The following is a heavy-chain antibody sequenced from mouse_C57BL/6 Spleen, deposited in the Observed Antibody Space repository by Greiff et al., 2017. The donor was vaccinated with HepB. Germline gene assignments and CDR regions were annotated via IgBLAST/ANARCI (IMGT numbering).Heavy chain of an antibody. CDR2: ISSGGDYI. V-gene: IGHV5-9-1*02. CDR3: TRDCDYDYSWFAY. CDR1: GFTFSSYA. D-gene: IGHD2-4*01. J-gene: IGHJ3*01. Sequence: EVKLMESGEGLVKPGGSLKLSCAASGFTFSSYAMSWVRQTPEKRLEWVAYISSGGDYIYYADTVKGRFTISRDNARNTLYLQMSSLKSEDTAMYYCTRDCDYDYSWFAYWGQVTLVTFSA.